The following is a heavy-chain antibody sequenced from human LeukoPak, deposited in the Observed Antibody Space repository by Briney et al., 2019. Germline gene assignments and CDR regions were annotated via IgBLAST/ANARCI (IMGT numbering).Heavy chain of an antibody. D-gene: IGHD3-10*01. CDR1: GGTFSNYA. CDR3: ARVGAYYYGSGTYEDY. Sequence: SVKVSCKASGGTFSNYAITWLRQAPGQGLEWMGGIIPIFGTANYAQKFQGRVTITTDESTSTAYMELSSLRSEDTAVYYCARVGAYYYGSGTYEDYWGQGTLVTVSS. CDR2: IIPIFGTA. V-gene: IGHV1-69*05. J-gene: IGHJ4*02.